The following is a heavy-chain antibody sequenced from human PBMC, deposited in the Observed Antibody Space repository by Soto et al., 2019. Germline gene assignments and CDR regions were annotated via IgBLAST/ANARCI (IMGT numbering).Heavy chain of an antibody. CDR1: GFIFNNYA. J-gene: IGHJ2*01. D-gene: IGHD2-15*01. CDR3: VRRARGAVVWYYDL. V-gene: IGHV3-23*01. Sequence: EVQLLESGGGLVQRGGSLRLSCAASGFIFNNYAMTWVRQAPGKGLEWVARVSGRGGSAYYADSVKGRLTISRDNSNNTLYLQMTNVRGEDTAVYYCVRRARGAVVWYYDLWGRGTLVSVFS. CDR2: VSGRGGSA.